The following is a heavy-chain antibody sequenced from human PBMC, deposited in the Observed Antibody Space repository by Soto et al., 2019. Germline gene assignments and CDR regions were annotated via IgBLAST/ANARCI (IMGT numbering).Heavy chain of an antibody. Sequence: QVQLVQSGAEVKKPGSSVKVSCKASGGTFSSYAISWVRQAPGQGLEWMGGIIPIFGTANYAQKFQGRVTITADKSTSTAYMELSSLRSEDTAVYYCARTSYGSGSYYNYYYYGMDVWGQGTTVTVSS. V-gene: IGHV1-69*06. CDR3: ARTSYGSGSYYNYYYYGMDV. D-gene: IGHD3-10*01. CDR1: GGTFSSYA. CDR2: IIPIFGTA. J-gene: IGHJ6*02.